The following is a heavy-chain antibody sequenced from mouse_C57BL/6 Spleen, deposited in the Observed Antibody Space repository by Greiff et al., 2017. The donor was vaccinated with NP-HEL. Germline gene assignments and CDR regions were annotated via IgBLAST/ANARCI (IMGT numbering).Heavy chain of an antibody. D-gene: IGHD1-1*01. CDR3: ARDKYYGSSHYWYFDV. J-gene: IGHJ1*03. V-gene: IGHV1-82*01. CDR2: IYPGAGAT. CDR1: DYAFSSSW. Sequence: VQLQQSGPELVKPGASVKISCKASDYAFSSSWMNWVKPRPGKGLEWIGRIYPGAGATNYNGKFKGKATLTADKSSSTAYMQLSSLTSEDSAVYFCARDKYYGSSHYWYFDVWGTGTTVTVSS.